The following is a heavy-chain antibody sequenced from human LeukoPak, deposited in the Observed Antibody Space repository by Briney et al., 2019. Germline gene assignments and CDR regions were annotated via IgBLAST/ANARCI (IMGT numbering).Heavy chain of an antibody. CDR1: GGSFSGYY. J-gene: IGHJ6*03. CDR3: ARLPVTMVRGVIMSYYYYYMDV. V-gene: IGHV4-34*01. Sequence: SETLSLTCAVYGGSFSGYYWSWIRQPPGKGLEWIGEINHSGSTNYNPSLKSRVTISVDTSKNQFPLKLSSVTAADTAVYYCARLPVTMVRGVIMSYYYYYMDVWGKGTTVTVSS. CDR2: INHSGST. D-gene: IGHD3-10*01.